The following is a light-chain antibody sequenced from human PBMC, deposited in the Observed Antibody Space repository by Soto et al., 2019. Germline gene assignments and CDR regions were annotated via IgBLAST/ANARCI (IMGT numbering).Light chain of an antibody. CDR3: QLYGSSSIT. V-gene: IGKV3-20*01. CDR1: QSVSSSF. Sequence: EIVLTQSPGTLSLSPGERATLSCRTSQSVSSSFLAWYQHKPGQAPRLLIFGASNRAAGIPDRFSGSRSGTDFTFTIDRLEPKDFAVYYCQLYGSSSITFGQGTRLEI. CDR2: GAS. J-gene: IGKJ5*01.